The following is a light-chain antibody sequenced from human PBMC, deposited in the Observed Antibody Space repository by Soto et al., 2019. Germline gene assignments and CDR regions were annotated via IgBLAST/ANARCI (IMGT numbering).Light chain of an antibody. Sequence: EIVLTQSPATLSLSPGERATLSCRASQSVSRYLAWYQQKPGQAPRLLIDDASNRATGIPARFSGSGSGTDFTLTIRSLVPEDFAVYYCQQSSNWPLTFGGGTRVEIK. CDR3: QQSSNWPLT. V-gene: IGKV3-11*01. CDR1: QSVSRY. J-gene: IGKJ4*01. CDR2: DAS.